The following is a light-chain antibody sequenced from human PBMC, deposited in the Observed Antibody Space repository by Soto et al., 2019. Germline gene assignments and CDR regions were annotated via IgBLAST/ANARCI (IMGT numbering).Light chain of an antibody. CDR3: QQRSSRPPWT. CDR1: QTVRNNY. Sequence: EFVLTQSRCTLSCSPGERSTLSLRAIQTVRNNYLAWYQQKPGQAPRLLIYGAFTRATGIPARFSGSGSGTDFTLTISSLEPEDFAVYYCQQRSSRPPWTFGQGTKVDIK. J-gene: IGKJ1*01. CDR2: GAF. V-gene: IGKV3-11*01.